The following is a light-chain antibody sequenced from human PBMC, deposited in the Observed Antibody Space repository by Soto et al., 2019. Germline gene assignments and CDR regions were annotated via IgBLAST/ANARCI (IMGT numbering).Light chain of an antibody. Sequence: DIQMTQSPSTLSASVGDRVTITCRASQSITSWLAWYQQKPGKAPKVLIYMASILESGVPSRFSGSGSGTEFTLTINSLQPDDFATYYCQHYDSPSTFGQGTKVEIK. CDR3: QHYDSPST. CDR1: QSITSW. CDR2: MAS. J-gene: IGKJ1*01. V-gene: IGKV1-5*03.